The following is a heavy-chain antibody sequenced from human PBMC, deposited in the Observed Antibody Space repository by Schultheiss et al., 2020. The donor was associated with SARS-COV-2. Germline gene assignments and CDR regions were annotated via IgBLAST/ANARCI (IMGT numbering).Heavy chain of an antibody. Sequence: SETLSLTCTVSGGSISSGSYYWSWIRQPAGKGLEWIGRIYTSGSTNYNPSLKSRVTISVDTSKNQFSLKLSSVTAADTAVYFCAKGPLWNLASNMDVWGKGTTVTVSS. CDR2: IYTSGST. CDR1: GGSISSGSYY. V-gene: IGHV4-61*02. J-gene: IGHJ6*03. D-gene: IGHD2-21*01. CDR3: AKGPLWNLASNMDV.